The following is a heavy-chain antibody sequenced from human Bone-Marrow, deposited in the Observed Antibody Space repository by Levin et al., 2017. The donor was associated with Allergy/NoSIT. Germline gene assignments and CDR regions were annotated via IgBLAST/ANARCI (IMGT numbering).Heavy chain of an antibody. J-gene: IGHJ6*02. CDR3: ARGGTSYYYYGMDV. Sequence: GESLKISCAASGFTFSSYAMSWVRQAPGKGLEWVSAISGSGGTTYYADSVKGRFTISRDNSKNTLHLQMNSLRAEDTAVYYCARGGTSYYYYGMDVWGQGTTVTVSS. CDR2: ISGSGGTT. D-gene: IGHD2-2*01. CDR1: GFTFSSYA. V-gene: IGHV3-23*01.